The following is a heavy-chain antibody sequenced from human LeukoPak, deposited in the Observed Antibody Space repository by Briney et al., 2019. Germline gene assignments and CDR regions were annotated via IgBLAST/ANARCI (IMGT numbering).Heavy chain of an antibody. V-gene: IGHV4-39*07. J-gene: IGHJ6*03. Sequence: SETLSLTCTVSGGSISSSSYYWGWLRQPPGKGREWIGSIYYSGSTYYNPSLKSRVTISVDTSKNQYSLKLSSVTAADTAVYYCARIAAAGGFYCYYYMDVWGKGTTVTISS. CDR2: IYYSGST. CDR1: GGSISSSSYY. CDR3: ARIAAAGGFYCYYYMDV. D-gene: IGHD6-13*01.